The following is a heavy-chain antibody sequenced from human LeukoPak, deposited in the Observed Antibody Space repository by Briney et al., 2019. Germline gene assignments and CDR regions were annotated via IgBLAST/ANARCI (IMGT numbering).Heavy chain of an antibody. CDR2: ISNSGGTT. J-gene: IGHJ4*02. CDR3: AKGDEGAGDSLFDC. CDR1: GFTFSNYA. V-gene: IGHV3-23*01. D-gene: IGHD7-27*01. Sequence: PGGSLRLSCAASGFTFSNYAMSWVRQAPGKGLEWVSAISNSGGTTYYADSVKGRFTISRDNSKNTLYLQMNSLRVEDTAVYYCAKGDEGAGDSLFDCWGQGTLVTVSS.